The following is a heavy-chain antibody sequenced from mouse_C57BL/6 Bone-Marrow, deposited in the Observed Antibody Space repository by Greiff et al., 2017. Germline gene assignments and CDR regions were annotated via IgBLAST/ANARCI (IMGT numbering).Heavy chain of an antibody. V-gene: IGHV1-64*01. J-gene: IGHJ2*01. CDR3: ARYEYDKRVVDY. CDR1: GYTFTSYW. D-gene: IGHD2-4*01. CDR2: IHPNSGST. Sequence: QVHVKQPGAELVKPGASVKLSCKASGYTFTSYWMHWVKQRPGQGLEWIGMIHPNSGSTNYNEKFKSKATLTVDKSSSTAYMQLSSLTSEDSAVYYCARYEYDKRVVDYWGQGTTLTVSS.